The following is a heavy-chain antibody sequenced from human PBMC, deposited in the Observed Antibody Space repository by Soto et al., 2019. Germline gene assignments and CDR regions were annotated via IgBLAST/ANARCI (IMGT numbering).Heavy chain of an antibody. D-gene: IGHD3-16*02. J-gene: IGHJ5*02. CDR1: GGSISSYY. V-gene: IGHV4-59*01. Sequence: SETLSLTCTVSGGSISSYYWSWIRQPPGKGLEWIGYIYYSGSTNYNPPLKSRVTISVDTSRNQFSLKLSSVTAADTAVYYCASYQYDYVWGSYRQGWFDPWGQGTLVTVSS. CDR2: IYYSGST. CDR3: ASYQYDYVWGSYRQGWFDP.